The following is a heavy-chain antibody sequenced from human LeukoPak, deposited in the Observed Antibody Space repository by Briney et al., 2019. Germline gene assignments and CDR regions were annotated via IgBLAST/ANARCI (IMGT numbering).Heavy chain of an antibody. D-gene: IGHD6-19*01. J-gene: IGHJ4*02. CDR3: ARDGPIAVAAGY. Sequence: SETLSLTCTVSGGSISSYYWSWIRQPPGKGLEWIGYIYYSGSTNYNPSLKSRVTISVDTSKNQFSLKLSSVTAADTAVYYCARDGPIAVAAGYWGQGTLVTVSS. V-gene: IGHV4-59*01. CDR1: GGSISSYY. CDR2: IYYSGST.